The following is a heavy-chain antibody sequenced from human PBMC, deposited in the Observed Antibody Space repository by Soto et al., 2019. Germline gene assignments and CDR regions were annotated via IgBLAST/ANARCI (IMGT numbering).Heavy chain of an antibody. Sequence: PSETLSLTCAVSGGSFTSNNWWTWVRQPPGQGLEWIGEIYRTGSTNYNPSLKSRVTISLDKSENQFSLKVTSLTAADTAVYYCASRDPGNSVDYWGQGTSVTVSS. CDR1: GGSFTSNNW. J-gene: IGHJ4*02. CDR2: IYRTGST. V-gene: IGHV4-4*02. CDR3: ASRDPGNSVDY. D-gene: IGHD5-12*01.